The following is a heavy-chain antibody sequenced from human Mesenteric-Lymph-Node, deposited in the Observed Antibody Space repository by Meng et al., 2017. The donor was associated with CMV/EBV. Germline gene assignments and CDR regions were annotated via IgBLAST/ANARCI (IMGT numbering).Heavy chain of an antibody. CDR1: GYTFTSYG. V-gene: IGHV1-18*01. D-gene: IGHD1-26*01. CDR2: ISAYNGNT. CDR3: ARDSRIVGAMRGTFDI. J-gene: IGHJ3*02. Sequence: ASVKVSCKASGYTFTSYGISWVRQAPGQGLEWMGWISAYNGNTNYAQKLQGRVTMTRDTSISTAYMELSRLTSDETAVYYCARDSRIVGAMRGTFDIWGQGTMVTVSS.